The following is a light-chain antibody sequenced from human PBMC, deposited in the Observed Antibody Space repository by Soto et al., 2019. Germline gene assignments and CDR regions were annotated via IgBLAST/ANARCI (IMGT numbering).Light chain of an antibody. V-gene: IGKV3-20*01. Sequence: EIVLTQSPGTLSLSPGERATLSCRASQSVSSSYLAWYQQKPGQDPRRLIYGESTRDTGIPDRFNGSGSGTDFTLIISRLEPEDFAVYYCQQYGSSLRVTFGPGTKVDIK. CDR2: GES. CDR1: QSVSSSY. CDR3: QQYGSSLRVT. J-gene: IGKJ3*01.